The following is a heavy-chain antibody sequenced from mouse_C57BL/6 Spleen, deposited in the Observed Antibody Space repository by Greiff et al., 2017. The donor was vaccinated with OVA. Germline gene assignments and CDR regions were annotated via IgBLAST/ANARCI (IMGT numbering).Heavy chain of an antibody. D-gene: IGHD4-1*01. Sequence: VQLQQPGAELVKPGASVKVSFKASGYTFTSYWMHWVKQRPGQGLEWIGRIHPSDSDTNYNQKFKGKATLTVDKSSSTAYMQLSSLTSEDSAVYYCAIGNGLWYFDVWGTGTTVTVSS. CDR2: IHPSDSDT. V-gene: IGHV1-74*01. J-gene: IGHJ1*03. CDR1: GYTFTSYW. CDR3: AIGNGLWYFDV.